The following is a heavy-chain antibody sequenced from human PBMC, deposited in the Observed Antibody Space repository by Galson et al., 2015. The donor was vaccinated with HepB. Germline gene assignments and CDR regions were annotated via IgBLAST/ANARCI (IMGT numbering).Heavy chain of an antibody. J-gene: IGHJ4*02. CDR3: ARRGYLSYSYFDY. D-gene: IGHD3-22*01. CDR1: GGSINNDNW. V-gene: IGHV4-4*02. CDR2: IFHSGST. Sequence: SETLSLTCVVSGGSINNDNWWSWVRQPPGKGLEWIGEIFHSGSTNYNPSLKSRVTISVDKSKNHFSLNLSSVTAADTAVYYCARRGYLSYSYFDYWGQGTLVTVSS.